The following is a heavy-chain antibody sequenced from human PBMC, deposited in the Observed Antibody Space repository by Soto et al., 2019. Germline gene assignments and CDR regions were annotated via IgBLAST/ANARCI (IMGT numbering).Heavy chain of an antibody. CDR1: GGSISSYY. V-gene: IGHV4-59*01. J-gene: IGHJ6*02. D-gene: IGHD5-18*01. CDR2: IYNSGSS. CDR3: ARTRGRYSSGYYFFVMDV. Sequence: SETLSLTCTVSGGSISSYYWSWIRQAPGEGLEWIGYIYNSGSSNYNPSLKSRVNITLDTPKNQFSLKLSSVTAADTAVYYCARTRGRYSSGYYFFVMDVWGPGATVTVSS.